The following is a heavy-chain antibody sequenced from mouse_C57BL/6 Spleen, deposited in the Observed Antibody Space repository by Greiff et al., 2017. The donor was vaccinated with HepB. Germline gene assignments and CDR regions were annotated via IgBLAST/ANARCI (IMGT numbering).Heavy chain of an antibody. CDR2: IYPGDGDT. CDR1: GYAFSSSW. D-gene: IGHD2-4*01. J-gene: IGHJ3*01. V-gene: IGHV1-82*01. Sequence: QVQLQQSGPELVKPGASVKISCKASGYAFSSSWMNWVKQRPGKGLEWIGRIYPGDGDTNYNGKFKGKATLTADKSSSTSYMQLSSLTSEDSAVYLCARGKGYDYDSWFAYWGQGTLVTVSA. CDR3: ARGKGYDYDSWFAY.